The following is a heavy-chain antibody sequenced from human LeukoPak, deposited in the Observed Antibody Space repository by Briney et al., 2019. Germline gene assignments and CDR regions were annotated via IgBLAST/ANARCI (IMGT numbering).Heavy chain of an antibody. CDR3: ARGGATLFDDYGDRSHYYYGMDV. J-gene: IGHJ6*02. CDR2: ISSSGSTI. D-gene: IGHD4-17*01. CDR1: GFTFSDYY. Sequence: GGSLRLSCAASGFTFSDYYMSWIRQAPGKGLEWVSYISSSGSTIYYADSVKGRFTISRDNAKNSLYLQMNSLRAEDTAVYYCARGGATLFDDYGDRSHYYYGMDVWGQGTTVTVSS. V-gene: IGHV3-11*01.